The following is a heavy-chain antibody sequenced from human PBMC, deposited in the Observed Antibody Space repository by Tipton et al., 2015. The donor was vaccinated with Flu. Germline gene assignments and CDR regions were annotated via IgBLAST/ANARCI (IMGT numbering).Heavy chain of an antibody. CDR3: ARVWDNSGYYYDLG. Sequence: SLRLSCAASGFIFSDYWMIWFRRAPGKGLEWLSYISSRGDDIYYGDSVKGRFSISRDNAKNSLYLQMNNLRAEDTALYYCARVWDNSGYYYDLGWGQGTLVTVSS. J-gene: IGHJ4*02. CDR1: GFIFSDYW. CDR2: ISSRGDDI. D-gene: IGHD3-22*01. V-gene: IGHV3-11*04.